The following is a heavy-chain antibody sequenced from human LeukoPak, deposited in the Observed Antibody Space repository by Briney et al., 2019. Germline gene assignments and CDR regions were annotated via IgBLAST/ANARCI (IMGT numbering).Heavy chain of an antibody. CDR1: GGSFSGYY. V-gene: IGHV4-34*01. J-gene: IGHJ3*02. CDR3: ARVPLYCSSTSCTDAFDI. Sequence: SETLSLTCAVYGGSFSGYYWSWIRQPPGKGLEWIGEINHSGSTNYNPSLKSRGTISVDTSKNQFSLKLSSVTAADTAVYYCARVPLYCSSTSCTDAFDIWGQGTMVTVSS. CDR2: INHSGST. D-gene: IGHD2-2*01.